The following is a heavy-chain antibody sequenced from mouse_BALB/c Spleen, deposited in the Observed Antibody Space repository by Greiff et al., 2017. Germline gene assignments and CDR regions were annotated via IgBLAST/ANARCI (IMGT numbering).Heavy chain of an antibody. CDR3: ARTHYDYYAMDY. D-gene: IGHD1-1*01. J-gene: IGHJ4*01. CDR1: GYTFTSYW. V-gene: IGHV1-87*01. CDR2: IYPGDGDT. Sequence: VQLQQSGAELARPGASVKLSCKASGYTFTSYWMQWVKQRPGQGLEWIGAIYPGDGDTRYTQKFKGKATLTADKSSSTAYMQLSSLASEDSAVYYCARTHYDYYAMDYWGQGTSVTVSS.